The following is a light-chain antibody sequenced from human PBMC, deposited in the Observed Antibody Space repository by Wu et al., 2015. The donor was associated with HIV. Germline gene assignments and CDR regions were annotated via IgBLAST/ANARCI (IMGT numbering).Light chain of an antibody. Sequence: DIQMTQSPSSLSASVGDRVAITCRASQSISSYLNWYQQKPGKAPKLLISAASSLQSGVPSRFSGSGSGTHFTLIITSLQPEDFATYYCQQSDSSPYTFGGGTKVEIK. J-gene: IGKJ4*01. CDR1: QSISSY. V-gene: IGKV1-39*01. CDR2: AAS. CDR3: QQSDSSPYT.